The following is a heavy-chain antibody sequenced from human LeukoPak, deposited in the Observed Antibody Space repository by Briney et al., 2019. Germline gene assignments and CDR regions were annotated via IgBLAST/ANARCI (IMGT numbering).Heavy chain of an antibody. V-gene: IGHV1-8*01. CDR1: GYTFTSYD. D-gene: IGHD3-3*01. J-gene: IGHJ5*02. CDR3: ARGGSIGQLGYYDFWSGYRATQKQKNWFDP. CDR2: MNPNSGKT. Sequence: GASVKVSCKASGYTFTSYDINWVRQATGQGLEWMGWMNPNSGKTGYAQKIQGRVTITKNTSISTAYMELSSLRSEETDVYYCARGGSIGQLGYYDFWSGYRATQKQKNWFDPWGQGTLVTVSS.